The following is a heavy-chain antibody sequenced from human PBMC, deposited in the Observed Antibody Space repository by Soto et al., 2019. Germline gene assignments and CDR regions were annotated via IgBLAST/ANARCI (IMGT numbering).Heavy chain of an antibody. CDR1: GFTFSSYS. J-gene: IGHJ6*02. Sequence: HPGGSLRLSCAASGFTFSSYSMNWVRQAPGKGLEWVSYISSSSSTIYYADSVKGRFTISRDSAKNSLYLQMNSLRDEDTAVYYCARSAGGLRLNSITIFGVVIHRYGMDVWGQGTTVTVSS. D-gene: IGHD3-3*01. CDR2: ISSSSSTI. V-gene: IGHV3-48*02. CDR3: ARSAGGLRLNSITIFGVVIHRYGMDV.